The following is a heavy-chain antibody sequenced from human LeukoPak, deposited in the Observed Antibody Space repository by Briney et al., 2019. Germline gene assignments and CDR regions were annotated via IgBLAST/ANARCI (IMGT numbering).Heavy chain of an antibody. D-gene: IGHD2-21*02. J-gene: IGHJ3*02. CDR2: ISYDGSNK. Sequence: GRSLRLSCAASGFTFSSYGMHWVRQAPGKGLEWVAVISYDGSNKYYADSVKGRFTISRDNSKNTLYLQMSSLRAEDTAVYYCAKGPAPHCGGDCIPHAFDIWGQGTMVTVSS. CDR3: AKGPAPHCGGDCIPHAFDI. CDR1: GFTFSSYG. V-gene: IGHV3-30*18.